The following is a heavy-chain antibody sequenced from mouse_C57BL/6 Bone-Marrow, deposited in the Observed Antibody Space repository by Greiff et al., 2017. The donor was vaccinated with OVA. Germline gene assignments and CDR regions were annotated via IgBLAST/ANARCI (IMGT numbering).Heavy chain of an antibody. V-gene: IGHV14-4*01. CDR3: TTSRY. J-gene: IGHJ2*01. CDR2: IDPENGDT. Sequence: VQLQQSGAELVRPGASVKLSCTASGFNIKDDYMHWVKERPEQGLEWIGWIDPENGDTEYASKFQGKATITADTTSKTVYLHLSSLTSEDTAVYYCTTSRYWGQGTTITVSS. CDR1: GFNIKDDY.